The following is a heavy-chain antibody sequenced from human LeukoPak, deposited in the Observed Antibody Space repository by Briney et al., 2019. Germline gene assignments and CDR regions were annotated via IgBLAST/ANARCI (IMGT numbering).Heavy chain of an antibody. CDR1: VGSISGHW. V-gene: IGHV4-4*07. J-gene: IGHJ4*02. Sequence: SETLSLTCAVSVGSISGHWWSWIRQPVGKGLEWIGRVYASGRTNYNPSLKSRITMSVDTSKNQFSLKLSSVTAADTAVYYCARHYLTTSYYFDYWGQGTLVTVSS. CDR3: ARHYLTTSYYFDY. D-gene: IGHD1-1*01. CDR2: VYASGRT.